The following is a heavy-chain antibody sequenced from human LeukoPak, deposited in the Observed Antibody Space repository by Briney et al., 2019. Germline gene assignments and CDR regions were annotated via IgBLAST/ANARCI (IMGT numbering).Heavy chain of an antibody. V-gene: IGHV1-18*01. CDR2: ISAYNGNT. Sequence: ASVKVSCKASGYTFTSYGISWVRQAPGQGLEWMGWISAYNGNTNYAQKLQGRVTMTTDTSTSTAYMEVRSLRSDDTAVYYCAREPIAVAGTGDGMVYDYWGQGTLVTVSS. J-gene: IGHJ4*02. CDR1: GYTFTSYG. D-gene: IGHD6-19*01. CDR3: AREPIAVAGTGDGMVYDY.